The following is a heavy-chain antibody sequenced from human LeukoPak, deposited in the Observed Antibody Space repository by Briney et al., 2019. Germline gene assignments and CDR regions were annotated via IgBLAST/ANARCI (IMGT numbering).Heavy chain of an antibody. V-gene: IGHV3-23*01. CDR2: IRGSGGST. D-gene: IGHD3-9*01. J-gene: IGHJ4*02. CDR3: AKDGVNVLRYFDWLPIDY. Sequence: GGSLRLSCAASGFTFSSYGMSWVRQAPGKGLEWVSAIRGSGGSTYYADSVKGRFTISRDNSKNTLYLQMNSLRAEDTAVYYCAKDGVNVLRYFDWLPIDYWGQGTLVTVSS. CDR1: GFTFSSYG.